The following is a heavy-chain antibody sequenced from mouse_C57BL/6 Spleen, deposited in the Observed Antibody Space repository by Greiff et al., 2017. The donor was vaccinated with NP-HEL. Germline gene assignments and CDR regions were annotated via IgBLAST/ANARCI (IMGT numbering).Heavy chain of an antibody. V-gene: IGHV3-6*01. CDR1: GYSITSGYY. CDR2: ISYDGSN. J-gene: IGHJ1*03. D-gene: IGHD1-1*01. Sequence: VQLQQSGPGLVKPSQSLSLTCSVTGYSITSGYYWNWIRQFPGNKLEWMGYISYDGSNNYNPSLKNRISITRDTSKNQFFLKLNSVTTEDTATYYCARARPYYYGSSYWYFDVWGTGTTVTVSS. CDR3: ARARPYYYGSSYWYFDV.